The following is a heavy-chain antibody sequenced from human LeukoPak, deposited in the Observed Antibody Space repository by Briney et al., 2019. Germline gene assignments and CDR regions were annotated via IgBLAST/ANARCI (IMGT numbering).Heavy chain of an antibody. CDR3: ARAPIVGATLFLDY. V-gene: IGHV4-59*08. CDR1: GRSISSYY. J-gene: IGHJ4*02. D-gene: IGHD1-26*01. Sequence: SETLSLTCTVSGRSISSYYWSWIRQPPGKGLEWIGYIYYTGSTNHHPSLKSRVTISVETSKNQSSLKLSSGTAADTAVYYWARAPIVGATLFLDYWGQRTLVTVSS. CDR2: IYYTGST.